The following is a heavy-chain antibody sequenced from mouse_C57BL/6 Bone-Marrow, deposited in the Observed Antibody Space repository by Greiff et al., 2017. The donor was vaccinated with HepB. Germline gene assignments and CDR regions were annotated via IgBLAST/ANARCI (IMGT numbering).Heavy chain of an antibody. CDR1: GFSLTSYG. CDR3: ARPYYGNFYWYFDV. Sequence: VQRVESGPGLVQPSQSLSITCTVSGFSLTSYGVHWVRQSPGKGLEWLGVIWSGGSTDYNAAFISRLSISKDNSKSQVFFKMNSLQADDTAIYYCARPYYGNFYWYFDVWGTGTTVTVSS. J-gene: IGHJ1*03. V-gene: IGHV2-2*01. D-gene: IGHD2-10*01. CDR2: IWSGGST.